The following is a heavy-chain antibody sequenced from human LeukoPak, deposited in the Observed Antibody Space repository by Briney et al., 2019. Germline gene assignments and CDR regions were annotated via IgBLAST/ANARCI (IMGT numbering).Heavy chain of an antibody. CDR3: ARARYSSSWSDGWFDP. Sequence: PSETLSLTCAVYGGSFSGYYWSWIRQPPGKGLEWIGEINHSGSTNYNPSLKSRVTISVDTSKNQFSLKLSSVTAEDTAVYYCARARYSSSWSDGWFDPWGQGTLVTVSS. V-gene: IGHV4-34*01. J-gene: IGHJ5*02. CDR2: INHSGST. CDR1: GGSFSGYY. D-gene: IGHD6-13*01.